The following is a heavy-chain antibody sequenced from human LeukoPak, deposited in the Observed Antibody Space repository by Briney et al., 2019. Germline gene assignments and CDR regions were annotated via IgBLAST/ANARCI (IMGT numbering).Heavy chain of an antibody. D-gene: IGHD3-9*01. V-gene: IGHV4-34*01. CDR3: ARVASDNSGMDV. CDR2: INHSGST. J-gene: IGHJ6*02. Sequence: SETLSLTCAVYGGSFSGYYWSWIRQPPGKGLEWIGEINHSGSTNYNPSLKSRVTISVDKSKNQFSLKLSSVTAADTAVYYCARVASDNSGMDVWGQGTTVTVSS. CDR1: GGSFSGYY.